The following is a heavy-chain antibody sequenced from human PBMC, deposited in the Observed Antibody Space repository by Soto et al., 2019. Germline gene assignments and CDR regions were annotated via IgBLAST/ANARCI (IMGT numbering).Heavy chain of an antibody. CDR2: ISGSGGTI. J-gene: IGHJ3*02. Sequence: PGGSLRLSCAASRFTFSNYDMNWVRQAPGKGLEWVSFISGSGGTIYHADSVKGRFTISRDNAKNSLYLQMNSLRTEDTAVYYCARNRYSSSWYSAAFDIWGQGTMVTVSS. D-gene: IGHD6-13*01. CDR3: ARNRYSSSWYSAAFDI. CDR1: RFTFSNYD. V-gene: IGHV3-48*03.